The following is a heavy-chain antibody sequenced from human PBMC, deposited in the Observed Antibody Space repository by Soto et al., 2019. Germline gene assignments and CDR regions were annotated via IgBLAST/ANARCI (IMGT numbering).Heavy chain of an antibody. CDR3: ARDLGVVVAATNYYFDY. CDR2: INSDGSST. J-gene: IGHJ4*02. D-gene: IGHD2-15*01. V-gene: IGHV3-74*01. CDR1: GFTFSSYW. Sequence: EVQLVESGRGLVQPGGSLRLSCAASGFTFSSYWMHWVRQAPGKGLVWVSRINSDGSSTSYADSVKGRFTISRDNAKNTLYLQMNSLRAEDTAVYYCARDLGVVVAATNYYFDYWGQGTLVTVSS.